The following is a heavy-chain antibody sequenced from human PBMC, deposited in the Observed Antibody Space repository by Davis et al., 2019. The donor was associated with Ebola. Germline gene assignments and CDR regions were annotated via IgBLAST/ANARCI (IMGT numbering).Heavy chain of an antibody. Sequence: GGSLRLSCAASGFTFSTYTLHWVRQAPGKGLEWVAVISYEGSSKYYGDSVKGRFTISRDNSKNMLYLQMNSLRAEDTAVYYCARDLDPRGSYCFDLWGQGTLVTVSS. V-gene: IGHV3-30*01. CDR3: ARDLDPRGSYCFDL. CDR1: GFTFSTYT. CDR2: ISYEGSSK. D-gene: IGHD1-26*01. J-gene: IGHJ4*02.